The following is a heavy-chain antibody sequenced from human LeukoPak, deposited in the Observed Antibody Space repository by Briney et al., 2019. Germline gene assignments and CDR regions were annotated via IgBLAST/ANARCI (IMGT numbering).Heavy chain of an antibody. J-gene: IGHJ4*02. CDR1: GFTFSDYY. CDR3: ARDPATASYGAFWSYYFDY. CDR2: ISSSGSTI. V-gene: IGHV3-11*01. D-gene: IGHD4-17*01. Sequence: GGSLRLSCAASGFTFSDYYMSWIRQAPGKGLEWVSYISSSGSTIYYADSVKGRFTISRDNAKNSLYLQMNSLRAEDTAVYYCARDPATASYGAFWSYYFDYWGQGTLVTVSS.